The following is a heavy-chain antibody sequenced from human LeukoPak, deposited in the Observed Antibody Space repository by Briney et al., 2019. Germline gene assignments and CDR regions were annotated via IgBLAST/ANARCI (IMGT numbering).Heavy chain of an antibody. CDR1: GFTVSSNY. CDR3: ARDGKYSSSWYGYYYYYMDV. CDR2: IYSGGST. V-gene: IGHV3-53*01. Sequence: GGSLRLSCAASGFTVSSNYMSWVRQAPGKGLEWVSVIYSGGSTYYADSVKGRFTISRDNSKNTLYLQMNSLRAEDTAVYYCARDGKYSSSWYGYYYYYMDVWGKGTTVTIFS. D-gene: IGHD6-13*01. J-gene: IGHJ6*03.